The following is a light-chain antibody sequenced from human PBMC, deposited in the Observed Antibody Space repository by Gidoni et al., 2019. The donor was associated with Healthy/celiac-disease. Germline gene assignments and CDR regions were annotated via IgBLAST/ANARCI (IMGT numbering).Light chain of an antibody. CDR3: QQYYSTPEX. V-gene: IGKV4-1*01. CDR2: WAS. CDR1: QSVLYSSNNKNY. Sequence: IVMTQSPASLAVSLGERATINCKSSQSVLYSSNNKNYFAWYQQKPGQPPKLLIYWASTRKSGVPDRFSGSGSGTDFTLTISSLQAEEVAVYYCQQYYSTPEXXXPGTKVDIK. J-gene: IGKJ3*01.